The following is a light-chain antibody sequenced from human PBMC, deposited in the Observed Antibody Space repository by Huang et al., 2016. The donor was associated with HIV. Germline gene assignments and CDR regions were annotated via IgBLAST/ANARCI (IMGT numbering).Light chain of an antibody. V-gene: IGKV3-15*01. CDR3: QQYNKWPPEYT. Sequence: VMMSQSPATLAASPGERVTLSCGASQSVNTKLAWYQQKPGQPPSLLIYAASTRATGVPAMFAGSGSGTEFTLTIDSLQSDDFAVYYCQQYNKWPPEYTFGQGTRLEIK. J-gene: IGKJ2*01. CDR1: QSVNTK. CDR2: AAS.